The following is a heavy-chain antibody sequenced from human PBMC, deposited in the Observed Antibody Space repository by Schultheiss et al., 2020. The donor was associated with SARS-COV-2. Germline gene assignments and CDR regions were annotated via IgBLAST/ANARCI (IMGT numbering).Heavy chain of an antibody. CDR3: ARLRSMFTGYYYGMDV. Sequence: ASVKVSCKASGYTFTSYDINWVRQATGQGLEWMGWMNPNSGNTGYAQKLQGRVTMTTDTSTSTAYMELRSLRSDDTAVYYCARLRSMFTGYYYGMDVWGQGTTVTVSS. D-gene: IGHD3-10*02. CDR2: MNPNSGNT. CDR1: GYTFTSYD. J-gene: IGHJ6*02. V-gene: IGHV1-8*01.